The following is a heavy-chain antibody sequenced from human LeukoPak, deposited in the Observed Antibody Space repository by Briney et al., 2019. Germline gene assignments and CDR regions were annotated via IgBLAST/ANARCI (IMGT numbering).Heavy chain of an antibody. J-gene: IGHJ4*02. Sequence: PSETLSLTCTVSGGSISGYYWSWIRQPPGKGLEWIGEINHSGSTNYNPSLKSRVTISVDTSKNQFSLKLSSVTAADTAVYYCARGTYYYDSSGYPFDYWGQGTLVTVSS. V-gene: IGHV4-34*01. CDR1: GGSISGYY. D-gene: IGHD3-22*01. CDR3: ARGTYYYDSSGYPFDY. CDR2: INHSGST.